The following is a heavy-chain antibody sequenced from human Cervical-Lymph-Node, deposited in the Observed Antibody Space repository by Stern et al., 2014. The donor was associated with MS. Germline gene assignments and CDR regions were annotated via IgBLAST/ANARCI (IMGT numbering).Heavy chain of an antibody. CDR1: GYTFTSYW. J-gene: IGHJ4*02. V-gene: IGHV5-51*01. CDR3: ARQRYFDY. CDR2: IFPGGSDI. Sequence: EVQLVQSGPEVKRPGESLKISCQASGYTFTSYWIGWERQMPGKGLECIAIIFPGGSDIRYSPSFQGQVTISADKSSSTAYLQWNNLKATDTAIYYCARQRYFDYWGQGTLVTVSS.